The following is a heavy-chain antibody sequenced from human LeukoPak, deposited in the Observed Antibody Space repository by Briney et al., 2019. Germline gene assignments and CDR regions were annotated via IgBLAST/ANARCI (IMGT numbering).Heavy chain of an antibody. Sequence: PSETLSLTCTVSGYSISSGYYWGWIRQPPGKGLEWIGSIYHSGSTYYNPSLKSRVTISVDTSKNQFSLKLSSVTAADTAVYYCARDNYYYYYMDVWGKGITVTVSS. CDR2: IYHSGST. CDR3: ARDNYYYYYMDV. J-gene: IGHJ6*03. V-gene: IGHV4-38-2*02. CDR1: GYSISSGYY.